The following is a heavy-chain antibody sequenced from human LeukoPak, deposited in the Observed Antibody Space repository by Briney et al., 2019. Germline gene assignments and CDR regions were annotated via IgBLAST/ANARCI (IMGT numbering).Heavy chain of an antibody. CDR2: IKTKTDGETT. J-gene: IGHJ5*02. D-gene: IGHD2-8*01. CDR3: TTATLGYCINGVCERFDP. CDR1: GFTFSNAW. Sequence: PGGSLRLSCAASGFTFSNAWMSWVRQAPGKGLEWVGRIKTKTDGETTDYAAPVKGRFTISRDDSKNTLYLQMNSLKTEDTAVYHCTTATLGYCINGVCERFDPWGQGTLVTVSS. V-gene: IGHV3-15*01.